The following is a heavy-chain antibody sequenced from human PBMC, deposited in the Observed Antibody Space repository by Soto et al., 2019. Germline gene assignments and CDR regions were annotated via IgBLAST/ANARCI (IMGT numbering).Heavy chain of an antibody. CDR1: GFSLITNGVG. D-gene: IGHD6-19*01. J-gene: IGHJ4*02. V-gene: IGHV2-5*02. CDR2: IFWDDDK. CDR3: AHSAQWTDYFDY. Sequence: QITLKESGPTLVKPKQTLTLTGNFSGFSLITNGVGVGWIRQPPGKALEWLALIFWDDDKHYSPSLLNRLTITKATSKNQVVLTMSNMDPVYTATYCCAHSAQWTDYFDYWGQGTLVTASS.